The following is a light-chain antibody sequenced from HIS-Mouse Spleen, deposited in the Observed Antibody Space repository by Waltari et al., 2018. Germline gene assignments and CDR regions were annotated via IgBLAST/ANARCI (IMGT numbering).Light chain of an antibody. J-gene: IGLJ2*01. CDR3: YSTDSSGNHRGV. CDR2: EDS. Sequence: SYELTQPPSVSVSPGQTARITCSGDAFPKKHAYWNQQKSGQAPVLLIYEDSKRPSGIPERFSGSSSGTMATLTISGAQVEDEADYYCYSTDSSGNHRGVFGGGTKLTVL. CDR1: AFPKKH. V-gene: IGLV3-10*01.